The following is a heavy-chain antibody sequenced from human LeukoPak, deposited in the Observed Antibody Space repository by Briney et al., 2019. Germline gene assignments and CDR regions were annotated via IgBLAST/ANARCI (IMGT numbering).Heavy chain of an antibody. CDR2: IYNSGIT. V-gene: IGHV4-59*01. Sequence: SETLSLTCTVSSGSISNYYWSWIRQPPGKGLEWIGFIYNSGITNYNPSLRSRLTISVDTSKNQFSLKLSSVTAADTALYYCARGYGSGTYYFSNEYYFDYWGQGTLVTVSS. CDR1: SGSISNYY. D-gene: IGHD3-10*01. CDR3: ARGYGSGTYYFSNEYYFDY. J-gene: IGHJ4*02.